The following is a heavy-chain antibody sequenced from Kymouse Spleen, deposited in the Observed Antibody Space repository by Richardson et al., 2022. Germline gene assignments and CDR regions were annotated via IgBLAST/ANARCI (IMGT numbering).Heavy chain of an antibody. J-gene: IGHJ4*02,IGHJ5*02. CDR3: AREHSNYPL. CDR1: GGSVSSGSYY. V-gene: IGHV4-61*01. D-gene: IGHD4-11,IGHD4-11*01. Sequence: QVQLQESGPGLVKPSETLSLTCTVSGGSVSSGSYYWSWIRQPPGKGLEWIGYIYYSGSTNYNPSLKSRVTISVDTSKNQFSLKLSSVTAADTAVYYCAREHSNYPLWGQGTLVTVSS. CDR2: IYYSGST.